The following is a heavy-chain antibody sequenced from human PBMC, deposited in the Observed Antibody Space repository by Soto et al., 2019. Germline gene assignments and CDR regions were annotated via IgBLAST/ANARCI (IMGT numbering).Heavy chain of an antibody. CDR3: ARGARDTTMIPHDI. CDR2: ISSRSSHI. Sequence: EVQLVESGGGLVKPGGSLRLSCAASGFTFRIYSMNWVRQAPGKGLEWVSSISSRSSHIYHADSVKGRFTISRDNAKNSLDLQMNSLRAEDTAVYYCARGARDTTMIPHDIWGQGKMVTVSS. CDR1: GFTFRIYS. V-gene: IGHV3-21*06. J-gene: IGHJ3*02. D-gene: IGHD5-18*01.